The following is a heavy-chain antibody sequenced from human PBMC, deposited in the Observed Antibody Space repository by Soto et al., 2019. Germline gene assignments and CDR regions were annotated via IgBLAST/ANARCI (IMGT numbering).Heavy chain of an antibody. CDR2: IIPLFGTA. V-gene: IGHV1-69*01. Sequence: QVQLVQSGAEVKQPGSSVKVSCKTSGGTFSTYAIYWVRQAPGQGLEWMGAIIPLFGTADYAQKFQGRVTSTADEYTSTAYMELSSLRPEDTAVYYCARPKGSYSSGYYYFDYWGQGTLVTVSS. D-gene: IGHD6-19*01. J-gene: IGHJ4*02. CDR1: GGTFSTYA. CDR3: ARPKGSYSSGYYYFDY.